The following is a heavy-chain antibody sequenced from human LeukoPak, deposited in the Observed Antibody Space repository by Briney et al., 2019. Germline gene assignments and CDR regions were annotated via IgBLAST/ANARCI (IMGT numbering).Heavy chain of an antibody. CDR3: ARDYYYDSSGYYLPSGY. Sequence: ASVKVSCKASGYTFTSYGISWVRQAPGQGLEGMGWISAYNGNTNYAQKLQGRVTMTTDTSTSTAYMELRSLRSDDTAVYYCARDYYYDSSGYYLPSGYWGQGTLVTVSS. CDR1: GYTFTSYG. D-gene: IGHD3-22*01. V-gene: IGHV1-18*01. J-gene: IGHJ4*02. CDR2: ISAYNGNT.